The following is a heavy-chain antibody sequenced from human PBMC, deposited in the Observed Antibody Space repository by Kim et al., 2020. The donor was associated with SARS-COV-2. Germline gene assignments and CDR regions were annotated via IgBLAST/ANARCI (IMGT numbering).Heavy chain of an antibody. J-gene: IGHJ6*02. Sequence: TYSAGSVRGRFIISRDDSKRTVYLQMNRVKAEDTAVYYCARARGMKLPMDVWGQGTTVTVSS. D-gene: IGHD3-10*01. CDR2: T. V-gene: IGHV3-66*01. CDR3: ARARGMKLPMDV.